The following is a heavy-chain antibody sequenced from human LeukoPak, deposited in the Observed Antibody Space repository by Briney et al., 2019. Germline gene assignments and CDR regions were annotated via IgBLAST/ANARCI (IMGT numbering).Heavy chain of an antibody. V-gene: IGHV3-21*01. CDR1: GFTFSSYS. CDR2: ISSSSYI. CDR3: ARGGITIFGVVLD. Sequence: PGGSLRLSCAASGFTFSSYSMNWVRQAPGKGLEWVSSISSSSYIYYADSVKGRFTISRDNAKNSLYLQMNSLRAEDTAVYYCARGGITIFGVVLDWGQGTLVTVSS. J-gene: IGHJ4*02. D-gene: IGHD3-3*01.